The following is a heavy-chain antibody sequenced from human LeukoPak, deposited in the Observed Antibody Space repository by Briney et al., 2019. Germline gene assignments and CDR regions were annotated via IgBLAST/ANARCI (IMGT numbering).Heavy chain of an antibody. CDR3: AKDRGGILVVISDAFDI. V-gene: IGHV3-23*01. CDR1: GFTFSSYV. CDR2: ISGSGDRT. D-gene: IGHD3-22*01. J-gene: IGHJ3*02. Sequence: GGSLRLSCAASGFTFSSYVMSWVRQAPGKGLECVSTISGSGDRTYHAESVKGRFTISRDNSKNTLYLQMNSLRAEDTAVYYCAKDRGGILVVISDAFDIWGQGTMVTVSS.